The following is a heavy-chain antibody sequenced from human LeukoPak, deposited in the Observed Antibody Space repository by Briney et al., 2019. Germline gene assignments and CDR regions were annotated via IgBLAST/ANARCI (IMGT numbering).Heavy chain of an antibody. D-gene: IGHD6-13*01. CDR2: MNPNSGNT. V-gene: IGHV1-8*01. Sequence: ASVKVSCKASGYTFTNYDINWVRQATGQGLEWMGRMNPNSGNTGYAHKFQGRVTMTRNTSTSTAYMELSSLRSEDTAVYYCARSNPHSSSWFYYYHGMDVWGQGTTVTVSS. CDR1: GYTFTNYD. J-gene: IGHJ6*02. CDR3: ARSNPHSSSWFYYYHGMDV.